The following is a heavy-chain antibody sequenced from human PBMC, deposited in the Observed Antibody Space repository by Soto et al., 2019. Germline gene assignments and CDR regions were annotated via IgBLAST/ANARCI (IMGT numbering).Heavy chain of an antibody. CDR3: AKDRYQLVSTVGYYFDY. D-gene: IGHD6-13*01. V-gene: IGHV3-30*18. CDR2: ISDDGTKK. Sequence: PVGSLRLSCAASGLTFTNYGFHWVRQAPGKGLEWVAIISDDGTKKNYGDSVKGRFTTSRDNSKSTLYLQMNSLRVEDTAVYYCAKDRYQLVSTVGYYFDYWGQGTLVTVSS. J-gene: IGHJ4*02. CDR1: GLTFTNYG.